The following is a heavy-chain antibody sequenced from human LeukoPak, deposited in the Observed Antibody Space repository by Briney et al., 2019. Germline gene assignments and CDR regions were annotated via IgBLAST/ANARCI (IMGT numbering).Heavy chain of an antibody. D-gene: IGHD5-12*01. CDR3: VKGLSGPYYYYGMDV. CDR1: GFTFSSYG. CDR2: ISYDGSNK. V-gene: IGHV3-30*18. Sequence: GGSLRLSCAASGFTFSSYGMHWVRQAPGKGLEWVAVISYDGSNKYYADSVKGRFTISRDNSKNTLYLQMSSLRAEDTAVYYCVKGLSGPYYYYGMDVWGQGTTVTVSS. J-gene: IGHJ6*02.